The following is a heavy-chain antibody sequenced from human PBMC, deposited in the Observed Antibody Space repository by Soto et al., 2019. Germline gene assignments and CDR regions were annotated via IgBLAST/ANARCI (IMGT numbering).Heavy chain of an antibody. Sequence: PGGSLRLSCAASGFTFSSYGMHWVRQAPGKGLEWVAVISYDGSNKYYADSVKGRFTISRDNSKNTLYLQMNSLRAEDTAVYYCAKRAVDGDYVFYYFDYWGQGTLVTV. J-gene: IGHJ4*02. CDR2: ISYDGSNK. V-gene: IGHV3-30*18. CDR1: GFTFSSYG. CDR3: AKRAVDGDYVFYYFDY. D-gene: IGHD4-17*01.